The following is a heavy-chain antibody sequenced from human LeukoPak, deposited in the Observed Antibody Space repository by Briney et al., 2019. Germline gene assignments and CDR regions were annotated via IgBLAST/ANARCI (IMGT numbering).Heavy chain of an antibody. D-gene: IGHD3-22*01. J-gene: IGHJ6*02. CDR2: IYYSGST. CDR1: GGSIRSGDYY. Sequence: SQTLSLTCTVSGGSIRSGDYYWTWIRQPPGKGLEWIGYIYYSGSTHYNPSLKSRVSISVDTAKNQFSLNLSSVTAADTAVYYCARDQNKYDSSGYYYYQYGMDVWGQGTTVTVSS. CDR3: ARDQNKYDSSGYYYYQYGMDV. V-gene: IGHV4-30-4*01.